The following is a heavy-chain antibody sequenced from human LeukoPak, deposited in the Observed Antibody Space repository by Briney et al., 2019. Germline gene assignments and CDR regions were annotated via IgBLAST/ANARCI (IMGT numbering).Heavy chain of an antibody. J-gene: IGHJ3*02. D-gene: IGHD2-21*01. CDR1: GGSISSYY. CDR3: ARLVVVDAFDI. CDR2: IYYSGST. V-gene: IGHV4-59*08. Sequence: SETLSLTCTVSGGSISSYYWSWIRQPPGKGLEWIGYIYYSGSTNYNPSLKSRVTISVDTSKNQFSLKLSSVTAADTAVHYCARLVVVDAFDIWGQGTMVTVSS.